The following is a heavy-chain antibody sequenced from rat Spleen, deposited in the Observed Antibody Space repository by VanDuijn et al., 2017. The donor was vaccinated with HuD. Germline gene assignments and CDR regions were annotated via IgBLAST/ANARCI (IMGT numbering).Heavy chain of an antibody. CDR2: INTGSGGT. CDR3: ARRSYYGYNYYFDY. CDR1: GYTFTSYY. J-gene: IGHJ2*01. Sequence: QVQLQQSGAELAKPGSSVKISCKASGYTFTSYYISWIKQTTGQGLEYIGYINTGSGGTSYNEKFKGKATLTVDKSSSTAFMQLSSLTPDDSAVYYCARRSYYGYNYYFDYWGQGVMVTVSS. D-gene: IGHD1-9*01. V-gene: IGHV1-43*01.